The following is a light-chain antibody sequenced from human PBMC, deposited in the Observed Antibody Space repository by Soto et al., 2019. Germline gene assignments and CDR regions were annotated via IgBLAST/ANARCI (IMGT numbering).Light chain of an antibody. V-gene: IGLV2-11*01. CDR3: CSYAGSYPYV. J-gene: IGLJ1*01. CDR2: DVI. Sequence: QSALTQPRSVSGSPGQSVSISCTGARSDVGGYDYVSWYQQHPDKAPKVIIYDVIKRPSGVPDRFSGSKSGNTASLTISGLQSDDEADYYCCSYAGSYPYVFGTGTKLTVL. CDR1: RSDVGGYDY.